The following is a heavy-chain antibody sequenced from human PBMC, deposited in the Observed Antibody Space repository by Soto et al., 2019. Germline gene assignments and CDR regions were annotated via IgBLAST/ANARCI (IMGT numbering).Heavy chain of an antibody. D-gene: IGHD6-6*01. J-gene: IGHJ6*02. CDR3: ARLRRVSNYYYYVMDV. CDR2: IYWDDEK. V-gene: IGHV2-5*02. Sequence: QITLKESGPTLVKPTQTLTLTCTFSGFSLSTSGVGVGWIRQPPGKALEWLALIYWDDEKRYSPSLKSRLTITKDTSKTQVVLTMTNMDPVDTATYYCARLRRVSNYYYYVMDVWGQGTTVTVS. CDR1: GFSLSTSGVG.